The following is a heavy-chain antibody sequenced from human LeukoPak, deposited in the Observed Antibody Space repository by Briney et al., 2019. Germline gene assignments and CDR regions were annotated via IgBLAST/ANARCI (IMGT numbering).Heavy chain of an antibody. CDR3: AKDPREMATIFDY. CDR1: GFTFSSYE. Sequence: GGSLRLSCAASGFTFSSYEMNWVRQAPGKGLEWVSYISSSGSTIYYADSVKGRFTISRDNSKNTLYLQMNSLRAEDTAVYYCAKDPREMATIFDYWGQGTLVTVSS. J-gene: IGHJ4*02. V-gene: IGHV3-48*03. D-gene: IGHD5-24*01. CDR2: ISSSGSTI.